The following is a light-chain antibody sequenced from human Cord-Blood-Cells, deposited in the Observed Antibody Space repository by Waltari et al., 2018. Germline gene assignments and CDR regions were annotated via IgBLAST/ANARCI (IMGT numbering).Light chain of an antibody. J-gene: IGLJ3*02. Sequence: QSALTQPPSASGSPGQSVTISCTGTSSDVGGYNYVSWYQQPPGKAPKLMIYEVSNRPSGVPARFSGSKSGNTASLTVSGLQAEDEADYYCSSYAGSNNWVFGGGTKLTVL. V-gene: IGLV2-8*01. CDR1: SSDVGGYNY. CDR3: SSYAGSNNWV. CDR2: EVS.